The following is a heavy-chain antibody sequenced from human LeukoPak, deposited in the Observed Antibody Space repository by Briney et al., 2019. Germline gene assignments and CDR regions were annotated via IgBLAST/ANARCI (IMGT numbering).Heavy chain of an antibody. V-gene: IGHV5-51*01. CDR2: IYPGDSDT. CDR3: ARSANQGGVWV. J-gene: IGHJ4*02. CDR1: GYNFTSYW. Sequence: GESLKISCKGSGYNFTSYWIAWVRQMPGKGLEWMGIIYPGDSDTRCSPSFQGQVTISADKSISTVYLQWSSLKASDTAMYYCARSANQGGVWVWGQGTLVTVSS. D-gene: IGHD3-16*01.